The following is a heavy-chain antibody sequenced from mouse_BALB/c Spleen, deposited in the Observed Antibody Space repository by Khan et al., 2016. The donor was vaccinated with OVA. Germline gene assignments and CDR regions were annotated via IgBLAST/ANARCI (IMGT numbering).Heavy chain of an antibody. CDR1: GFSLTSYG. Sequence: VQLQESGPGLVAPSQSLSITCTVSGFSLTSYGVHWVRQPPGKGLEWLGVIWAGGSTNYNSALMSRLSISKDNSKSQVFLKMNSLQTDDTAMYYCARDYGSLYWFFDVWGAGTTVTVSS. CDR2: IWAGGST. V-gene: IGHV2-9*02. J-gene: IGHJ1*01. CDR3: ARDYGSLYWFFDV. D-gene: IGHD1-1*01.